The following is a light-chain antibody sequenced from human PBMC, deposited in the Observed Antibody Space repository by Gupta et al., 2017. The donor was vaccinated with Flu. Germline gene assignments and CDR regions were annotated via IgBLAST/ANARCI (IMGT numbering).Light chain of an antibody. CDR1: QGITARY. Sequence: DIVLTQFPDTLSVSPGESATASCRASQGITARYVAWYQQKPGQAPRLLLYDASNRATGIPDRFSGSGSGTDFTLTISRLEPEDFAVYYCQQYDSSPRTFGQGTKVEIK. CDR2: DAS. J-gene: IGKJ1*01. V-gene: IGKV3-20*01. CDR3: QQYDSSPRT.